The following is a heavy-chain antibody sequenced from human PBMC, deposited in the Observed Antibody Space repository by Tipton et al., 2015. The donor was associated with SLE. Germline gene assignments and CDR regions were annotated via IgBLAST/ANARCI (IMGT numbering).Heavy chain of an antibody. D-gene: IGHD3-16*01. V-gene: IGHV3-23*01. CDR1: GFTVSSNY. CDR2: ISGSGIRT. J-gene: IGHJ3*01. CDR3: TRVRRGGYDASDV. Sequence: SLRLSCAASGFTVSSNYMSWVRQAPGKGLEWVSEISGSGIRTNYVDSVQGRFTITRDNSKNTLFLQMNSLRAEDTAVYYCTRVRRGGYDASDVWGPGTMVTVSS.